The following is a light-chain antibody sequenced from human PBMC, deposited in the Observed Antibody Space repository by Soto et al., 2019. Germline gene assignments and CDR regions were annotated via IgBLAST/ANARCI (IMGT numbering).Light chain of an antibody. J-gene: IGLJ1*01. Sequence: QSALTQPASVSGSPGQSITISCTGTSSDVGGYNYVSWYQQHPGIAPKLLIYGVTNRPSGVSTRFSGSKSGNTASLTISGLQAEDEADYHCSSYTSASTLLDPFGTGTKVTVL. V-gene: IGLV2-14*01. CDR1: SSDVGGYNY. CDR2: GVT. CDR3: SSYTSASTLLDP.